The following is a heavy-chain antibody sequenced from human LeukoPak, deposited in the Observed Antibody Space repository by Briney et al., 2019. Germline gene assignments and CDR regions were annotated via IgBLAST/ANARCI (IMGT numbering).Heavy chain of an antibody. CDR3: ARNHLGLGL. Sequence: GASVNVSCKASVYTFTTYEIIWMRQAPGQGLEWMGWINTRNGNANYAHQLQGRVTMTTDTSTSTSYMELASLGFDDTAIYYCARNHLGLGLWGQGTLVTVSS. CDR2: INTRNGNA. V-gene: IGHV1-18*01. J-gene: IGHJ4*02. CDR1: VYTFTTYE. D-gene: IGHD3-16*01.